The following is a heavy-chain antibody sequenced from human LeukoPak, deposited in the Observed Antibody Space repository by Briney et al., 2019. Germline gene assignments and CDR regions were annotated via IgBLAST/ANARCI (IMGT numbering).Heavy chain of an antibody. CDR1: GGSISSGGYY. D-gene: IGHD6-13*01. CDR3: ARDNRGLPYSSSGGLVDY. CDR2: IYHSGST. Sequence: SQTLSLTCTVSGGSISSGGYYWSWIRQPPGKGLEWIGYIYHSGSTYYNPSLKSRVTISVDRSKNQFSLKLSSVTAADTAVYYCARDNRGLPYSSSGGLVDYWGQGTLVTVSS. J-gene: IGHJ4*02. V-gene: IGHV4-30-2*01.